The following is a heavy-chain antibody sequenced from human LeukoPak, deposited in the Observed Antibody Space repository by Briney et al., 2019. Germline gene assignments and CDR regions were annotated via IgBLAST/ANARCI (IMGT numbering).Heavy chain of an antibody. CDR1: GYTFTGYY. CDR2: INPNSGGT. CDR3: ARYGDYPQYYYYMDV. V-gene: IGHV1-2*02. Sequence: EASVKVSCKASGYTFTGYYMHWGRQPPGQGLEWMGWINPNSGGTNYAQKFQGRVTMTRDTSTSTAYMEPSRLRSDDTAVYYCARYGDYPQYYYYMDVWGKGTTVTVSS. J-gene: IGHJ6*03. D-gene: IGHD4-17*01.